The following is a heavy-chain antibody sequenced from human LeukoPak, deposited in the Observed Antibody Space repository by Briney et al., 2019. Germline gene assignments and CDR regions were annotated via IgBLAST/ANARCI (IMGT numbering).Heavy chain of an antibody. Sequence: PGESLKISCKASGYSFTTYWIALVRQRPGKGLEWMGINYPDDSDTRYSPSFRGQVTISADKSISTAYLQWSSLRAPDTAVYYCARQADYNLLTGYYKGHLDYWGQGTLVTVSS. CDR1: GYSFTTYW. D-gene: IGHD3-9*01. CDR3: ARQADYNLLTGYYKGHLDY. CDR2: NYPDDSDT. J-gene: IGHJ4*02. V-gene: IGHV5-51*01.